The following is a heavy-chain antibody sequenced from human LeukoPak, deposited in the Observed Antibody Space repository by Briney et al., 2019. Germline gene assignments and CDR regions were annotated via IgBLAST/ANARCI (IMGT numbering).Heavy chain of an antibody. CDR2: ISAYNGNT. Sequence: AASVTVSCKASGYTFTSYGISWVRQAPGQGLEWMGWISAYNGNTNYAQKLQGRVTMTTDTSTSTAYMELRSLRSDDTAVYYCARLRSMGYYYGMDVWGQGTTVTVSS. CDR1: GYTFTSYG. J-gene: IGHJ6*02. CDR3: ARLRSMGYYYGMDV. V-gene: IGHV1-18*01. D-gene: IGHD2/OR15-2a*01.